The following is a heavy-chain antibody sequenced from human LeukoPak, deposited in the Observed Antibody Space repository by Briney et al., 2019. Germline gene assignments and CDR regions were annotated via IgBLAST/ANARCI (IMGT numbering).Heavy chain of an antibody. CDR3: ARDYLSGPWGQLHSNDY. Sequence: PGGSLRLSCAASGFTFSSYSMNWVRQAPGKGLEWVSYISSSSSTIYYADSVKGRFTISRDNAKNSLYLQMNSLRAEDTAVYYCARDYLSGPWGQLHSNDYWGQGTLVTVSS. D-gene: IGHD1-26*01. V-gene: IGHV3-48*04. J-gene: IGHJ4*02. CDR1: GFTFSSYS. CDR2: ISSSSSTI.